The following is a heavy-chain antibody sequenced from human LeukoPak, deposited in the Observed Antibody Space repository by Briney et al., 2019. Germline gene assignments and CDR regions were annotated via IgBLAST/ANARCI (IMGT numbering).Heavy chain of an antibody. CDR1: GGSISSYY. D-gene: IGHD5-18*01. V-gene: IGHV4-59*01. Sequence: SGTLSLTCTVSGGSISSYYWSWIRQPPGKGLEWIGYIYYSGSTNYNPSLKSRVTISVDTSKNQFSLKLSSVTAADTAVYYCARRVGYSYGGIDYWGQGTLVTVSS. J-gene: IGHJ4*02. CDR2: IYYSGST. CDR3: ARRVGYSYGGIDY.